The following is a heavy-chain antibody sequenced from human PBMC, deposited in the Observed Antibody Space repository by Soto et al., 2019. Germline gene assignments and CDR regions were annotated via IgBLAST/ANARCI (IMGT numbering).Heavy chain of an antibody. V-gene: IGHV6-1*01. CDR1: GDSVSSNSAA. D-gene: IGHD6-6*01. CDR2: TYYRSKWYN. J-gene: IGHJ6*02. Sequence: SQTLSLTCAISGDSVSSNSAAWNWIRQSPSRGLEWLGRTYYRSKWYNDYAVSVKSRITINPDTSKNQFSLQLNSVTPEDTAVCYCARDRRGWQLPVYYYGMDVWGQGTTVTVSS. CDR3: ARDRRGWQLPVYYYGMDV.